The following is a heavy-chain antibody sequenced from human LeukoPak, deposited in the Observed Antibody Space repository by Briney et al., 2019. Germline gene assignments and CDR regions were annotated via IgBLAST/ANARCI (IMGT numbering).Heavy chain of an antibody. CDR1: GFTFSSYG. V-gene: IGHV3-23*01. CDR2: ISGSGGST. J-gene: IGHJ4*02. D-gene: IGHD6-13*01. Sequence: PGGSLRLSCAASGFTFSSYGMSWVRQAPGKGLEWVSAISGSGGSTYYADSVKGRFTISRDNSKNTLYLQMNSLRAEDTAVYYCAKVGAAAGYYFDYWGQGTLVTVSS. CDR3: AKVGAAAGYYFDY.